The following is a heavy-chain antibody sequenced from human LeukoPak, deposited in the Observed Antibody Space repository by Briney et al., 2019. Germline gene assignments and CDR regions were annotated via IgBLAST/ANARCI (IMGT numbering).Heavy chain of an antibody. CDR3: ARARGSMIVVVIYDY. J-gene: IGHJ4*02. Sequence: GGSLRLSCAASGFTFSDYYMTWIRQAPGKGLEWVAVISYDGSNKYYADSVKGRFTISRDNSKNTLYLQMNSLRAEDTAVYYCARARGSMIVVVIYDYWGQGTLVTVSS. V-gene: IGHV3-30*03. D-gene: IGHD3-22*01. CDR1: GFTFSDYY. CDR2: ISYDGSNK.